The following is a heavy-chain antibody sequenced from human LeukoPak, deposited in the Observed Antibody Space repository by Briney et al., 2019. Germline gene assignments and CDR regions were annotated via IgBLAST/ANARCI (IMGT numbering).Heavy chain of an antibody. Sequence: SETLSLTCTVSGGSISSGSYYWSRIRQPAGKGLEWIGRIYTGGSTNYNPSLKSRVTISVDTSKNQFSLKLSSVTAADTAVYYCAREGGATSHHYWGQGTLVTVSS. D-gene: IGHD1-26*01. J-gene: IGHJ4*02. CDR1: GGSISSGSYY. V-gene: IGHV4-61*02. CDR3: AREGGATSHHY. CDR2: IYTGGST.